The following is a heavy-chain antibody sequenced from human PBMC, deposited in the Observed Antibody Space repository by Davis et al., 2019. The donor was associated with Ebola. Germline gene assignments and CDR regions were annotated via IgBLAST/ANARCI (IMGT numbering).Heavy chain of an antibody. CDR3: ARDPVRTIFGVVTPYYFDF. D-gene: IGHD3-3*01. Sequence: NVQGRVTITRDTSASTVYMELSSLRSEDTAVYYCARDPVRTIFGVVTPYYFDFWGQGTLVTVSS. J-gene: IGHJ4*02. V-gene: IGHV1-3*01.